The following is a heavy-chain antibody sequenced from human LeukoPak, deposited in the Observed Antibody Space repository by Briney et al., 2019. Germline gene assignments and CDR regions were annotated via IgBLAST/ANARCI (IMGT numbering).Heavy chain of an antibody. Sequence: PSETLSLTCTVSGGSINNYYWSWIRQPPGKGLEWLGYIYSSGVTNYNPSLQNRVTISIDTSKNQFSLKVSSVTAADTAVYYCARHDNVPVIRHGFDHWGQGTLVTVSS. D-gene: IGHD2-8*01. CDR3: ARHDNVPVIRHGFDH. CDR1: GGSINNYY. J-gene: IGHJ4*02. CDR2: IYSSGVT. V-gene: IGHV4-59*08.